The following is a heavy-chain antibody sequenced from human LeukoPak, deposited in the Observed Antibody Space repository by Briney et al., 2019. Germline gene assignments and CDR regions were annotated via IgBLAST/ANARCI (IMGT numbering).Heavy chain of an antibody. CDR2: IYPGDSDT. Sequence: GESLKISCKGSGYSFPNYWIGWVRQMPGKGLEWMGIIYPGDSDTRYSPSFQGQVTISADKSISTAYLQWSSLKASDTAMYYCASSTVTTWDAFDIWGQGTMVTVSS. D-gene: IGHD4-11*01. CDR3: ASSTVTTWDAFDI. V-gene: IGHV5-51*01. CDR1: GYSFPNYW. J-gene: IGHJ3*02.